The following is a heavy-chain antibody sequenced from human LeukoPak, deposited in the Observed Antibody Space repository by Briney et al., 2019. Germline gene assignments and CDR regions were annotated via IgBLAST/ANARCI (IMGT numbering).Heavy chain of an antibody. CDR1: GGSLSSGDYY. V-gene: IGHV4-30-4*01. J-gene: IGHJ4*02. CDR3: ARGLRGRSGYYFDS. CDR2: IYYSGST. Sequence: SQTLSLTCTVSGGSLSSGDYYWNWIRQPPGKGLEWIGYIYYSGSTYYNPSLKSRVTISVDTSKTQFSLRLSSVTAADTAVYYCARGLRGRSGYYFDSWGQGTLVTVSS.